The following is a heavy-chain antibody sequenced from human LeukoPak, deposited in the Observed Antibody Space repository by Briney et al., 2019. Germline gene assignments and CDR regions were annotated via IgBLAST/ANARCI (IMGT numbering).Heavy chain of an antibody. CDR3: AKGASCGGDCYSNFDY. V-gene: IGHV3-23*01. Sequence: GGSLRLSCAASGFIFSSYVMTWVRQAPGKGLEWVSAISGSGGTTNYADSVKGRFTIPRDNSKNTVYLQMNSLRAEGTAVYFCAKGASCGGDCYSNFDYWGQGTLVTVSS. CDR2: ISGSGGTT. D-gene: IGHD2-21*02. J-gene: IGHJ4*02. CDR1: GFIFSSYV.